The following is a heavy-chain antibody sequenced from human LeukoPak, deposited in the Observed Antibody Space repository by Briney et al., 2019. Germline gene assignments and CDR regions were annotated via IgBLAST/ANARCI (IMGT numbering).Heavy chain of an antibody. Sequence: GGSLRLSCAASGFTFSSYAMSWVRQAPGKGLEWVSAISGSGGSTYYADSVKGRFTISRDNSKNTLYLQMNSLRAEDTAVSYCAKACSGGSCYSGSDYWGQGTLVTVSS. CDR1: GFTFSSYA. CDR3: AKACSGGSCYSGSDY. V-gene: IGHV3-23*01. D-gene: IGHD2-15*01. J-gene: IGHJ4*02. CDR2: ISGSGGST.